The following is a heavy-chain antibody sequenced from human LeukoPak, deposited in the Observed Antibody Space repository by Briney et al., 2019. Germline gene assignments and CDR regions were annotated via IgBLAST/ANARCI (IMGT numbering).Heavy chain of an antibody. Sequence: PGGSLRLSCEASGFTFSTHAMNWIRQTPGKGLEWLSVISGDVQTTTYASSVKGRFTISRDNSKNTLYLEMNSLRVEDTAIYYCAKDGYYSSVNHFARLHFDMWGRGTRVTVSS. V-gene: IGHV3-23*01. CDR1: GFTFSTHA. J-gene: IGHJ2*01. CDR3: AKDGYYSSVNHFARLHFDM. CDR2: ISGDVQTT. D-gene: IGHD3-3*01.